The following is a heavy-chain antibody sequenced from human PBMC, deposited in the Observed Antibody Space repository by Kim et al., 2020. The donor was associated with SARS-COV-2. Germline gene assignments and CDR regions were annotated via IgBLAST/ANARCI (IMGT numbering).Heavy chain of an antibody. CDR3: TRAIWVHYRYTYY. Sequence: ASVNVSCKASGYTFTMNAISWVRQAPGQGLEWMGWINTDTGNPTYAQAFTRRFVFSVDTSVTTAYLQISSLEPQDTALDFCTRAIWVHYRYTYYWGRG. J-gene: IGHJ2*01. V-gene: IGHV7-4-1*02. CDR1: GYTFTMNA. CDR2: INTDTGNP. D-gene: IGHD3-16*02.